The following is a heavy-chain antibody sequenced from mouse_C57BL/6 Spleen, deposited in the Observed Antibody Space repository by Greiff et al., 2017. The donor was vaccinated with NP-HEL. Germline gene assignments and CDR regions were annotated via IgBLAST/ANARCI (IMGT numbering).Heavy chain of an antibody. CDR2: ISYDGSN. J-gene: IGHJ2*01. V-gene: IGHV3-6*01. CDR1: GYSITSGYY. CDR3: ARGNTPLRLDY. Sequence: EVQLQESGPGLVKPSQSLSLTCSVTGYSITSGYYWNWIRQFPGNKLEWMGYISYDGSNNYNPSLKNRISITRDTSKNQFFLKLNSVTTEDTATYYCARGNTPLRLDYWGQGTTLTVSS. D-gene: IGHD6-1*01.